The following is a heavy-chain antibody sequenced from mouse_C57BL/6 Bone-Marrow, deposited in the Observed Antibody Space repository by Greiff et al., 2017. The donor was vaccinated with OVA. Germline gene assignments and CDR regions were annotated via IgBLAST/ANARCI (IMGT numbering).Heavy chain of an antibody. Sequence: EVKLVESGGGLVQPGGSLSLSCAASGFTFTDYYMSWVRQPPGKALEWLGFIRNKANGYTTEYSASVKGRFTISRDNSPSILYLQMNALRAEDRATYYGARYNWYFEVWGSGTTVTVSS. CDR2: IRNKANGYTT. J-gene: IGHJ1*01. CDR1: GFTFTDYY. CDR3: ARYNWYFEV. V-gene: IGHV7-3*01.